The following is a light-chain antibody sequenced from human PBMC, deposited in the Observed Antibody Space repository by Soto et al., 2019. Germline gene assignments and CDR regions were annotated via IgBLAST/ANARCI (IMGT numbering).Light chain of an antibody. Sequence: DIVMTQSPDSLAVSLGERASINCKSSQSILYNSNNKNYLAWYQQKPGQPPKLLIYWASTRESGVPDRFIGSGSGTDFILSISSLQAEDVAVYYCQQYYTGRTFGQGTKGEVK. J-gene: IGKJ1*01. CDR1: QSILYNSNNKNY. V-gene: IGKV4-1*01. CDR2: WAS. CDR3: QQYYTGRT.